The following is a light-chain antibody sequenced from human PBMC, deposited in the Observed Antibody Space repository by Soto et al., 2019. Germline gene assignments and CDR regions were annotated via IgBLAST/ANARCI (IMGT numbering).Light chain of an antibody. CDR3: SSYTSSSIWV. CDR1: SSDVGGYNY. Sequence: QSALTQPASVSGSPGQSITISCTGTSSDVGGYNYVSWYQQHPGKDPKLMIYEVSNRPSGVSNRFSGSKSGNTASLTISGLQAEDEADYYCSSYTSSSIWVFGGGTQLTVL. V-gene: IGLV2-14*01. J-gene: IGLJ3*02. CDR2: EVS.